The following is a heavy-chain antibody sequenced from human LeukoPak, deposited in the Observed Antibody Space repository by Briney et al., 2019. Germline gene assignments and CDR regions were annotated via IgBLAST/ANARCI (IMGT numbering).Heavy chain of an antibody. CDR2: ISSDGSNK. Sequence: GGSLRLSCAASGFTFSSYAMHWVRQAPGKGLEWVAVISSDGSNKYYADSVKGRFTISRDNSKNTLYLQMNSLRAEDTAVYYCARDWTKGLDDAFDIWGQGTTVTVSS. CDR3: ARDWTKGLDDAFDI. D-gene: IGHD3/OR15-3a*01. CDR1: GFTFSSYA. V-gene: IGHV3-30-3*01. J-gene: IGHJ3*02.